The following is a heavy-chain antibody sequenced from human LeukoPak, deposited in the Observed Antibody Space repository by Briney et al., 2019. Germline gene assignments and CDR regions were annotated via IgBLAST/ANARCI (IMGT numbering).Heavy chain of an antibody. J-gene: IGHJ6*03. CDR3: ARRLAAAGDYYYYYMDV. CDR2: MNPNSGNS. CDR1: GYTFSSYD. Sequence: ASVKVSCKTSGYTFSSYDINWVRQATGQGLEWMGWMNPNSGNSVYAQQFRGRVTFTGNTSIRTAYMELSSLRSEDTAVYYCARRLAAAGDYYYYYMDVWGKGTTVTVSS. D-gene: IGHD6-13*01. V-gene: IGHV1-8*02.